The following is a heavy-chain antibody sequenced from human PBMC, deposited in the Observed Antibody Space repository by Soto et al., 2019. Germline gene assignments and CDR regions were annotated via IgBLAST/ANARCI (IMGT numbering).Heavy chain of an antibody. D-gene: IGHD3-10*01. CDR3: ARTFTMASSGRSVWFDP. CDR2: IYYSGST. V-gene: IGHV4-31*03. Sequence: SETLSLTCTVSGGSISSGGYYWSWIRQHPGKGLEWIGYIYYSGSTYYNPSLKSRVNISVDTSKNQFSLKLSSVTAADTAVYYCARTFTMASSGRSVWFDPWGQGTLVTVSS. CDR1: GGSISSGGYY. J-gene: IGHJ5*02.